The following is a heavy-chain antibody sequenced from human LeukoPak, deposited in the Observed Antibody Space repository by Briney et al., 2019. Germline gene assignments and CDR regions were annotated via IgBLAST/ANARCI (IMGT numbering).Heavy chain of an antibody. Sequence: GGSLRLSCAVSGFTFSSYWMHWVRQAPGKGLVWVSRINRDGSSTSYADSVKGRFTISRDNAKNTLYLQMNSLRAEDTAVYYCARGGGYSYGSFDYWGQGTLVTVSS. V-gene: IGHV3-74*01. J-gene: IGHJ4*02. CDR2: INRDGSST. CDR1: GFTFSSYW. CDR3: ARGGGYSYGSFDY. D-gene: IGHD5-18*01.